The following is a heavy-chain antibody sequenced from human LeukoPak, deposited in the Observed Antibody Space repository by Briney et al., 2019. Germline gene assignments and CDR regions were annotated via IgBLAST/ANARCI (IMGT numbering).Heavy chain of an antibody. D-gene: IGHD6-19*01. CDR2: IKQDGSEK. V-gene: IGHV3-7*01. J-gene: IGHJ6*03. CDR3: ARVERSSGWYLDYYYYYMDV. Sequence: PGGSLRLSCAASGFTFSSYWMSWVRQAPGKGLEWVANIKQDGSEKYYVDSVKGRFTISRDNAKNSLYLQMNSLRAEDTAVYYCARVERSSGWYLDYYYYYMDVWGKGTTVTVSS. CDR1: GFTFSSYW.